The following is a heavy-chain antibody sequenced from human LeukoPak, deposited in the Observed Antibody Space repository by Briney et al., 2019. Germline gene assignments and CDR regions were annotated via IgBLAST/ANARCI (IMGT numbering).Heavy chain of an antibody. CDR2: ISSSSSYI. D-gene: IGHD4-17*01. CDR3: ARARRDGDYPGY. V-gene: IGHV3-21*01. J-gene: IGHJ4*02. Sequence: GGSLSLSCAASGFTFSSYSMNWVRQAPGKGLEWVSSISSSSSYIYYADSVKGRFTISRDNAKNSLYLQMNSLRAEDTAVYYCARARRDGDYPGYWGQGTLVTVSS. CDR1: GFTFSSYS.